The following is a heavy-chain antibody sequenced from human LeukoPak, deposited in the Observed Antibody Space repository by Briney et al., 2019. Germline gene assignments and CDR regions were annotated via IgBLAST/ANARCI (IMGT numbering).Heavy chain of an antibody. Sequence: GGSLRLSCAASGFTSSNFWMSWVRQAPGKGLEWVANIKKDGSEKYYVDSVKGRFTISRDNAKNSLYLQMNSLRAEDTAVYYCARGGGYCGGDCYGIDYWGQGTLVTVSS. CDR2: IKKDGSEK. CDR1: GFTSSNFW. J-gene: IGHJ4*02. CDR3: ARGGGYCGGDCYGIDY. D-gene: IGHD2-21*01. V-gene: IGHV3-7*01.